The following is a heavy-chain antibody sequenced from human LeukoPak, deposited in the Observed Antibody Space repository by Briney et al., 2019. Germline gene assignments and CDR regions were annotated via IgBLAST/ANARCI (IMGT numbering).Heavy chain of an antibody. CDR1: GGTFSSYA. J-gene: IGHJ4*02. CDR3: ARVTVTTYPPNWGGLDY. Sequence: ASVKVSCKASGGTFSSYAISWVRQAPEQGLEWMGGIIPIFGTANYAQKFQGRVTITADESTSTAYMELSSLRSEDTAVYYCARVTVTTYPPNWGGLDYWGQGTLVTVSS. CDR2: IIPIFGTA. D-gene: IGHD4-17*01. V-gene: IGHV1-69*13.